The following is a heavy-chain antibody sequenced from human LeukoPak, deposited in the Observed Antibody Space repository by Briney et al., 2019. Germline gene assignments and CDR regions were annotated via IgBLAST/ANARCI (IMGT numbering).Heavy chain of an antibody. Sequence: GGSLRLSCAASGFTFNNYDIHWVRQAPGKGLEWVAFIRYDGTNKYYADSAKGRFTISRDNSKNTLYLQINTLRAEDTAVYYCARDGYCSGGSCYSAVDYWGQGTLVTVSS. J-gene: IGHJ4*02. CDR2: IRYDGTNK. V-gene: IGHV3-30*02. CDR3: ARDGYCSGGSCYSAVDY. D-gene: IGHD2-15*01. CDR1: GFTFNNYD.